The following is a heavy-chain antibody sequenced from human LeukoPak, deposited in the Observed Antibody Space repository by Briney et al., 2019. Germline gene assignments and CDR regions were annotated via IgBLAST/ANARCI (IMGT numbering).Heavy chain of an antibody. J-gene: IGHJ4*02. CDR3: ARDLAAARLDF. V-gene: IGHV3-33*01. CDR2: IWFDESRE. Sequence: GGSLRLSCAASGYTFTGHGMHWVRQAPGKGLEWVANIWFDESREYYADTVQGRFTISRDVSKNTLYLQMNSLRVEDTAVYYCARDLAAARLDFRGQGTLVTVSS. CDR1: GYTFTGHG. D-gene: IGHD6-6*01.